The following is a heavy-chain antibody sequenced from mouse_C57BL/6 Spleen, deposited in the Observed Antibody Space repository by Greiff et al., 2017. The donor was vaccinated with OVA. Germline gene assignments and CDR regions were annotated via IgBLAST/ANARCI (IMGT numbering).Heavy chain of an antibody. Sequence: EVQLLQSGGGLVKPGGSLKLSCAASGYTFSDYGMHWVRQAPGQGLEWVAYISSGSSTTYYADTVKGRFTISRDNATNTLFLQMTSLRSEDTAMYYSARNPYFDYWGQGTTLTVSS. J-gene: IGHJ2*01. CDR1: GYTFSDYG. V-gene: IGHV5-17*01. CDR2: ISSGSSTT. CDR3: ARNPYFDY.